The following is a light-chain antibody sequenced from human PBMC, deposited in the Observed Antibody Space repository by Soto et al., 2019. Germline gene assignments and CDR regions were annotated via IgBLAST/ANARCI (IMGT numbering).Light chain of an antibody. Sequence: QSALTQPLSASGSPGQSVTISCTGTSSDVGGYNYVSWYQQHPGQAPKLMIFEVTKRPSGVPDRFSASKSGNTASLTVSGLQAEDEADYYCSSYAGGSNVLFGGGTKLTVL. J-gene: IGLJ2*01. V-gene: IGLV2-8*01. CDR2: EVT. CDR3: SSYAGGSNVL. CDR1: SSDVGGYNY.